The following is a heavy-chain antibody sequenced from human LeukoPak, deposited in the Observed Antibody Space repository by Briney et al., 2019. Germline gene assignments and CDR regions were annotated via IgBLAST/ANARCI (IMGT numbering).Heavy chain of an antibody. V-gene: IGHV3-74*01. CDR1: GFSFNTYE. Sequence: GGSLRLSCTASGFSFNTYEMAWVRQAPGKGLVWVSRINSDGSSTSYADSVKGRFTISRDNAKNTLYLQMNSLRAEDTAVYYCARSPMVRGVIFDYWGQGTLVTVSS. D-gene: IGHD3-10*01. CDR2: INSDGSST. J-gene: IGHJ4*02. CDR3: ARSPMVRGVIFDY.